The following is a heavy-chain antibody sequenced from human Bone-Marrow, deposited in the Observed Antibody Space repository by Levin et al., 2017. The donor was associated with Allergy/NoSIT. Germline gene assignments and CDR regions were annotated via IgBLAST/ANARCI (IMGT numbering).Heavy chain of an antibody. Sequence: GESLKISCAASGFTFSSYSMNWVRQAPGKGLEWVSSISSSSSYIYYADSVKGRFTISRDNAKNSLYLQMNSLRAEDTAVYYCARDRPRSGYSGSYYLVYWGQGTLVTVSS. D-gene: IGHD1-26*01. CDR3: ARDRPRSGYSGSYYLVY. V-gene: IGHV3-21*01. J-gene: IGHJ4*02. CDR2: ISSSSSYI. CDR1: GFTFSSYS.